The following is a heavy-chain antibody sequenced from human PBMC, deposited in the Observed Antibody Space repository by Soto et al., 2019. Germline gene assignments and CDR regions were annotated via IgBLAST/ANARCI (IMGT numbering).Heavy chain of an antibody. CDR1: GGALTNYS. CDR2: IIPLHNTS. Sequence: SVKVSCKVSGGALTNYSLNWVRHAPGQGLEWLGGIIPLHNTSNYSLKLLGRGSVTADISSNTVYMHLSGLTSDDTATYYCAIWSNWNPLYYRGMDVWGQGTTVTVSS. V-gene: IGHV1-69*08. CDR3: AIWSNWNPLYYRGMDV. J-gene: IGHJ6*02. D-gene: IGHD1-20*01.